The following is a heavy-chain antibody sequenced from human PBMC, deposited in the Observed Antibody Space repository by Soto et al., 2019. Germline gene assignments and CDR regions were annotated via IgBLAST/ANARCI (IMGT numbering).Heavy chain of an antibody. J-gene: IGHJ4*02. CDR1: GYTFTGYD. CDR3: ARTLLGVTIFGVVPHFDY. V-gene: IGHV1-2*02. D-gene: IGHD3-3*01. Sequence: DSVTVSCKAAGYTFTGYDMHWVRQARGQGLEWMGWINPNSGGTNYAQKFQGRVTMTRDTSISTAYMELSRLRSDDTAVYYCARTLLGVTIFGVVPHFDYWGQGTPVTVSS. CDR2: INPNSGGT.